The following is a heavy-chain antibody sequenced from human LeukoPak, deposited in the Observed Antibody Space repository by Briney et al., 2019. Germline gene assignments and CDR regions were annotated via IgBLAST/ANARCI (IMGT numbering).Heavy chain of an antibody. Sequence: GGSLRLSCAASGFTFDDYGMSWVRQAPGKGLEWVSGINWNGGSTGYADSVKGRFTISRDNAKNSLYLQMNSLRAEDTALYYCARARNLVYYDYMDVWGKGTTVTVSS. CDR2: INWNGGST. CDR1: GFTFDDYG. J-gene: IGHJ6*03. CDR3: ARARNLVYYDYMDV. V-gene: IGHV3-20*04.